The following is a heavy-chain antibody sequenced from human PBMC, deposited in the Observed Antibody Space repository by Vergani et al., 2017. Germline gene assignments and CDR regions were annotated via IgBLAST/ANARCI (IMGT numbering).Heavy chain of an antibody. CDR3: ARQQPNWNYFPGGFDP. J-gene: IGHJ5*02. V-gene: IGHV4-39*01. D-gene: IGHD1-7*01. Sequence: QLQLQESGPGLVKPSETLSLTCTVSGGSISSSSYYWGWIRQPPGKGLEWIGSIYYSGSTYYNPSLKSRVTISVDTSKNQFSLKLSAVTAADTAVYYCARQQPNWNYFPGGFDPWGQGTLVTVSS. CDR1: GGSISSSSYY. CDR2: IYYSGST.